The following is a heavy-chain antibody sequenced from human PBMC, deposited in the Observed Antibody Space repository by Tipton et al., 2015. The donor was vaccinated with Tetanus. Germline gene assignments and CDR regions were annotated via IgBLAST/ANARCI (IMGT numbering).Heavy chain of an antibody. D-gene: IGHD5-18*01. Sequence: SLRLSCAASGITFNNYWMSWVRQAPGKGPEGGAMIKRDGSETHYEDAVRGRFTISRDNAKNSMYLQMNSLGVGDTAVYYCAALDTAMFKGAHWGPGALVPVSS. J-gene: IGHJ1*01. V-gene: IGHV3-7*05. CDR3: AALDTAMFKGAH. CDR2: IKRDGSET. CDR1: GITFNNYW.